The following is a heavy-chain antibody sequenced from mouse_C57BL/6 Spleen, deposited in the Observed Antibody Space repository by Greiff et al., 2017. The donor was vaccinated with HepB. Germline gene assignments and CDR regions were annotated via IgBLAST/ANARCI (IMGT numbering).Heavy chain of an antibody. J-gene: IGHJ1*03. D-gene: IGHD1-1*01. CDR1: GYTFTTYP. V-gene: IGHV1-47*01. Sequence: QVHVKQSGAELVKPGASVKMSCKASGYTFTTYPIEWMKQNHGKSLEWIGNFHPYNDDTKYNEKFKGKATLTVEKSSSTVYLELSRLTSDDSAVYYCARAYYGSREYWYFDVWGTGTTVTVSS. CDR3: ARAYYGSREYWYFDV. CDR2: FHPYNDDT.